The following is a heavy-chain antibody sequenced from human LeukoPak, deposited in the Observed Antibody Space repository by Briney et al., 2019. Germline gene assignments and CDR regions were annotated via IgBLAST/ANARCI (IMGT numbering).Heavy chain of an antibody. Sequence: PSETLSLTCTVSGGSISSYYWSWIRQPPGKGLEWIGYIYYSGSTNYIPSLKSRVTISVDTSKNQFSLKLSSVTAADTAVYYCARARWAARPDYWGQGTLVTVSS. V-gene: IGHV4-59*01. CDR3: ARARWAARPDY. J-gene: IGHJ4*02. CDR1: GGSISSYY. D-gene: IGHD6-6*01. CDR2: IYYSGST.